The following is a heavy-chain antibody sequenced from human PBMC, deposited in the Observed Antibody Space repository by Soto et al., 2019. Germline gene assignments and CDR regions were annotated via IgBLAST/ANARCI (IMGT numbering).Heavy chain of an antibody. Sequence: QVQLVQSGTEVKRPGASVKVSCKASGHTFTSSDINWVRQASGQGLEWMGWMNPDSGATGYAQKFQGRVSMTRDTSKSTAYMELSSLRSEDTAVYYCATRPLLPASVVGYWDYYYLDVWGKGTTVTVSS. CDR3: ATRPLLPASVVGYWDYYYLDV. J-gene: IGHJ6*03. D-gene: IGHD2-2*01. V-gene: IGHV1-8*01. CDR2: MNPDSGAT. CDR1: GHTFTSSD.